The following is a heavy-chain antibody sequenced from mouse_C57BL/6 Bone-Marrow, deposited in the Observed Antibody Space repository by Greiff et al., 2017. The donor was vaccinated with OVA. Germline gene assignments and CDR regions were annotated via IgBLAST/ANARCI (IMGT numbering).Heavy chain of an antibody. V-gene: IGHV1-5*01. D-gene: IGHD1-2*01. J-gene: IGHJ4*01. CDR1: GYTFTSYW. Sequence: EVQLQQSGTVLARPGASVKMSCKTSGYTFTSYWMHWVKQRPGQGLEWIGAIDPGNSDTSYNQKFKGKATLTAVTSASTAYMELSSLTNEDSAVYYCTPITTGDYAMDYWGQGTSVTVSS. CDR3: TPITTGDYAMDY. CDR2: IDPGNSDT.